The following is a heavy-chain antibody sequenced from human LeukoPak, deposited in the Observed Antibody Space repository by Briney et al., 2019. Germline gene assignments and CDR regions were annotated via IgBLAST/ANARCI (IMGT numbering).Heavy chain of an antibody. D-gene: IGHD7-27*01. CDR2: IYHTGST. V-gene: IGHV4-59*02. J-gene: IGHJ4*02. CDR1: GGSVSDYY. Sequence: SETLSLTGTISGGSVSDYYWSWIRQSPGKGLEWIGYIYHTGSTSYSPSLKSRVTISADTSQNQFSLKLSSVTAADTAVYYCASRKLGNDYWGQGTLVTVSS. CDR3: ASRKLGNDY.